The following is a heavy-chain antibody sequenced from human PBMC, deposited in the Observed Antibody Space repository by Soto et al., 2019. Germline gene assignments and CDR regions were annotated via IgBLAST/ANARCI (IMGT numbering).Heavy chain of an antibody. V-gene: IGHV1-18*01. CDR2: ISAYNGNT. CDR3: ARDTAAAGGDWFDP. CDR1: GYTFTSYG. J-gene: IGHJ5*02. D-gene: IGHD6-13*01. Sequence: ASVKVSCKASGYTFTSYGISWVRLAPGQGLEWMGWISAYNGNTNYAQKLQGRVTMTTDTSTSTAYMELRSLRSDDTAVYYCARDTAAAGGDWFDPWGQGTLVTVSS.